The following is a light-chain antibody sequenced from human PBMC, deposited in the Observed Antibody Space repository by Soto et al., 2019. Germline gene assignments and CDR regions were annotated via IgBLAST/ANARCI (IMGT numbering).Light chain of an antibody. CDR1: QAISSTF. J-gene: IGKJ1*01. Sequence: EIVLTQSPGTLSLSPGESATLSCRASQAISSTFLAWYQHKTGQAPRVLIYGASRRATGIPDRFSGSGSGTDFTLTISRLEPEDFAVYYCQQYESSWTFGQGTKVEMK. CDR2: GAS. V-gene: IGKV3-20*01. CDR3: QQYESSWT.